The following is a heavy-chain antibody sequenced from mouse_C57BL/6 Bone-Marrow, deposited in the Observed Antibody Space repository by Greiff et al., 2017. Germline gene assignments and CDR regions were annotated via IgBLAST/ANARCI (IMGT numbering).Heavy chain of an antibody. CDR1: GFSLTGYG. D-gene: IGHD4-1*01. Sequence: QVQLQQSGPGLVAPSQSLSITCTVSGFSLTGYGVDWVRQPPGQGLEWLGVIWGGGSTNYNSAPMSRLSISKDNSKSQVFLKMSSLQTDDTAMYYCAKLGPLYAMDYWGQGTSVTVSS. J-gene: IGHJ4*01. CDR3: AKLGPLYAMDY. CDR2: IWGGGST. V-gene: IGHV2-9*01.